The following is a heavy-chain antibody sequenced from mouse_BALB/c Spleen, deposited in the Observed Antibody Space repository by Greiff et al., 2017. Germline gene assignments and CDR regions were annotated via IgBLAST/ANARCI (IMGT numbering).Heavy chain of an antibody. J-gene: IGHJ2*01. Sequence: EVKLVESGGGLVQPGGSLKLSCAASGFTFSSYGMSWVRQTPDKRLELVATINSNGGSTYYPDSVKGRFTISRDNAKNTLYLQMSSLKSEDTAMYYCASHRYDADYWGQGTTLTVSS. D-gene: IGHD2-14*01. CDR2: INSNGGST. V-gene: IGHV5-6-3*01. CDR3: ASHRYDADY. CDR1: GFTFSSYG.